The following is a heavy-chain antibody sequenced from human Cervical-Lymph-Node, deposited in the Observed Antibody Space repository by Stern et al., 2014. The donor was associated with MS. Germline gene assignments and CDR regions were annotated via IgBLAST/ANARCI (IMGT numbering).Heavy chain of an antibody. CDR1: GYSFTSYW. CDR3: ARRCSRRIDAFDI. CDR2: IDPSDSYP. Sequence: VQLGEDGAEVKKPGESLRISCKGSGYSFTSYWISWGRQMPGKGLEWMGRIDPSDSYPNYSPSFQGHVTISADKSISTAYLQWSSLKASDTAMYYCARRCSRRIDAFDIWGQGTMVTVSS. J-gene: IGHJ3*02. D-gene: IGHD2-15*01. V-gene: IGHV5-10-1*03.